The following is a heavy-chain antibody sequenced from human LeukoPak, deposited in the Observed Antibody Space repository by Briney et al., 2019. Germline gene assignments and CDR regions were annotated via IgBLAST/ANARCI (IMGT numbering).Heavy chain of an antibody. CDR3: ATWRDLLSYCAY. V-gene: IGHV3-21*01. CDR2: ISSSSSYI. CDR1: GFTFSSYS. J-gene: IGHJ4*02. Sequence: GGSLRLSCAASGFTFSSYSMNWVRQAPGKGLEWVSSISSSSSYIYYADSVKGRFTISRDNAKNSLYLQMNSLRAEDTAVYYCATWRDLLSYCAYGAREPLAPVS. D-gene: IGHD1-26*01.